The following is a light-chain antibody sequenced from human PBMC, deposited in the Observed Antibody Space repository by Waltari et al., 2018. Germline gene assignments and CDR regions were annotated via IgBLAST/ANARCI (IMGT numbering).Light chain of an antibody. J-gene: IGLJ2*01. CDR1: SSDIGGANS. Sequence: QSALTQPRSVSGYPGQSVTISCNGTSSDIGGANSVSWYQHYPGQAPEVIIYDVDKRPSGVPDRFAGSRSGNTASLTVSGLRAEDEADYFCCSYAGAKYTVLFGGGTKLTVL. V-gene: IGLV2-11*01. CDR2: DVD. CDR3: CSYAGAKYTVL.